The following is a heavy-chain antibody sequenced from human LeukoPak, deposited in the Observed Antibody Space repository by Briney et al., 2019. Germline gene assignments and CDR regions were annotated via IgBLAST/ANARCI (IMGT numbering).Heavy chain of an antibody. CDR3: TRDPVGYYDFWSGYTYYYGMDV. Sequence: PGGTLRLSCTASGFTFGDYAMSWVRQAPGKGLEWVGFIRCKAYGGTTEYAASVKGRFTISRDDSKSIAYLQMNSLKTEDTAVYYCTRDPVGYYDFWSGYTYYYGMDVWGQGTTVTVSS. CDR2: IRCKAYGGTT. V-gene: IGHV3-49*04. CDR1: GFTFGDYA. J-gene: IGHJ6*02. D-gene: IGHD3-3*01.